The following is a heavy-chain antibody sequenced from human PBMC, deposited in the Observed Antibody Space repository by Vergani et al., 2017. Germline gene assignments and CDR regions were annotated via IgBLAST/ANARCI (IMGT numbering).Heavy chain of an antibody. D-gene: IGHD3-16*01. Sequence: EVQLLESGGDLVQPGGSLRLSCAASGFTFIMHAMSWVRQAPGKGLEWVSTLSASDRRTHYADSVKGRFTISRDISKNTLFLHMNSLRPEDTAVYYCARDKSKRAPAVMGTYYYYMDVWGKGTKVTVSS. CDR3: ARDKSKRAPAVMGTYYYYMDV. CDR1: GFTFIMHA. CDR2: LSASDRRT. J-gene: IGHJ6*03. V-gene: IGHV3-23*01.